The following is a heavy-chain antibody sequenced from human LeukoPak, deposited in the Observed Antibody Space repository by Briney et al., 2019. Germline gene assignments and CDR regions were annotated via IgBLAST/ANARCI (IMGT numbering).Heavy chain of an antibody. CDR1: GFTVSDNY. Sequence: GSLRLSCAASGFTVSDNYMSWVRQAPGKGLEWVSVIYSDGSTYYADSVKGRFTISRDNSKNTVYPQMNSLRAEDTAVYYCARDPGYDYGYDYWGQGTLVTVSS. V-gene: IGHV3-66*01. D-gene: IGHD5-18*01. CDR3: ARDPGYDYGYDY. CDR2: IYSDGST. J-gene: IGHJ4*02.